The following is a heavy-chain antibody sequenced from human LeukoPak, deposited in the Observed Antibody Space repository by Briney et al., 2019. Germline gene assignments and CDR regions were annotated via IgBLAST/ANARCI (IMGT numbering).Heavy chain of an antibody. Sequence: PGGSLRLSCAASGFTFSSYWMSWVRQAPGKGLEWVANIKQDGSEKYYVDSVKGRFTISRDNAKNSLYLQMSSLRAEDTAVYYCARGGGWNHYYGMDVWGQGTTVTVSS. J-gene: IGHJ6*02. CDR3: ARGGGWNHYYGMDV. CDR2: IKQDGSEK. V-gene: IGHV3-7*01. CDR1: GFTFSSYW. D-gene: IGHD1-1*01.